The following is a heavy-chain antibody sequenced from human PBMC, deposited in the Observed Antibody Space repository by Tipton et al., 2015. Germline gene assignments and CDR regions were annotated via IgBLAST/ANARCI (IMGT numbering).Heavy chain of an antibody. Sequence: TLSLTCTISTYSISRDSYWTWIRQPPGKGLEWIGEINHSGGTKYNPSLKSRVTMSVDTSKKQFSLKLNSVTAADTAVYYCAGPRGMPAIFGLPWDYYFVYWGQGALVTVPS. J-gene: IGHJ4*02. CDR3: AGPRGMPAIFGLPWDYYFVY. V-gene: IGHV4-34*01. D-gene: IGHD3-3*01. CDR1: TYSISRDSY. CDR2: INHSGGT.